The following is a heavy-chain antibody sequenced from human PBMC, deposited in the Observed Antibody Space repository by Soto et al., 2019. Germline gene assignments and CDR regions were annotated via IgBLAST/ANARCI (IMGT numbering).Heavy chain of an antibody. Sequence: EVQLVESGGGLVQPGGSLRLSCAASGFTFSSYSMNWVRQAPGKGLEWVSYISSSSSTIYYADSVKDRFTISRDNAKNSLYLQMNSLRVEDTAVYYCARSRIAARPNWFDPWGQGTLVTVSS. CDR2: ISSSSSTI. V-gene: IGHV3-48*01. CDR1: GFTFSSYS. D-gene: IGHD6-6*01. CDR3: ARSRIAARPNWFDP. J-gene: IGHJ5*02.